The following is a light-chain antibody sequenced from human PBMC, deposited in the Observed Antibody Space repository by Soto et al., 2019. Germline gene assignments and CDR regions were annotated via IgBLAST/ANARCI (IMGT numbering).Light chain of an antibody. CDR1: NIGSKS. V-gene: IGLV3-21*04. CDR2: YDS. Sequence: SYELTQPPSVSVAPGKTARITCGGNNIGSKSVNWHQQLPGQAPVLVIYYDSDRPSGIPERFSGSNSGNTATLTISRVEAGDEADYYCQVWDSSSDHVVFGGGTKLTVL. CDR3: QVWDSSSDHVV. J-gene: IGLJ2*01.